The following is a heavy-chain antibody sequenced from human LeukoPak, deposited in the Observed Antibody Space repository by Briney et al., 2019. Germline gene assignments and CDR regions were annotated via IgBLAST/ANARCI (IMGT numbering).Heavy chain of an antibody. CDR3: AKTGTEDGYSIHFDR. CDR1: GITFTSSV. D-gene: IGHD5-24*01. J-gene: IGHJ4*02. Sequence: PGGSLRLSCAASGITFTSSVMSWVRQAPGKGLEWISTISGRGGGAYYADSVKGRFTISRDNSKNTVYLQMNSLRGEDTAVYYCAKTGTEDGYSIHFDRWGQGTLVTVSS. CDR2: ISGRGGGA. V-gene: IGHV3-23*01.